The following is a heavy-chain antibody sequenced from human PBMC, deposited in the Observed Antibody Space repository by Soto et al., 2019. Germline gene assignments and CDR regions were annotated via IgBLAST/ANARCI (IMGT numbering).Heavy chain of an antibody. J-gene: IGHJ4*02. V-gene: IGHV3-30*19. Sequence: GGSLRLSCAASGFTFSSYGMHWVRQAPGKGLEWVAVISYDGSSKYYADFVKGRFTISRDNSKSTLYLQMNSLRVEDAAVYYCARSQTTVTTSDYRGQGTLVTVSS. D-gene: IGHD4-4*01. CDR2: ISYDGSSK. CDR1: GFTFSSYG. CDR3: ARSQTTVTTSDY.